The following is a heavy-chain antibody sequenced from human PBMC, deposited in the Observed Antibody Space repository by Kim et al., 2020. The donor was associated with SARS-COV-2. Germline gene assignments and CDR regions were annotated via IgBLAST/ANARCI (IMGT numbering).Heavy chain of an antibody. CDR2: VSASGGTT. D-gene: IGHD3-22*01. CDR3: AKCYYSDNSGYYFVGAFQV. Sequence: GGSLRLSCAASGFTFSRYAMNWVRQAPGTGLEWVSAVSASGGTTYYADSVKGRFTISRDNSKDTLYLQINSLRAEDTAVYYCAKCYYSDNSGYYFVGAFQVWGQGTTVTVSS. V-gene: IGHV3-23*01. CDR1: GFTFSRYA. J-gene: IGHJ3*01.